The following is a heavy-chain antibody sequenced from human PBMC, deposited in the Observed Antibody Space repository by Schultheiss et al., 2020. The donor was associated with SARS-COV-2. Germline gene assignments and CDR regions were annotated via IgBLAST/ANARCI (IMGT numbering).Heavy chain of an antibody. CDR2: INPNSGGT. J-gene: IGHJ6*02. CDR1: GGTFSSYD. V-gene: IGHV1-2*04. CDR3: ARGGHSSSWYQGYYYYGMDV. Sequence: ASVKVSCKASGGTFSSYDINWVRQATGQGLEWMGWINPNSGGTNYAQKFQGWVTMTRDTSISTAYMELSRLRSDDTAVYYCARGGHSSSWYQGYYYYGMDVWGQGTTVTVSS. D-gene: IGHD6-13*01.